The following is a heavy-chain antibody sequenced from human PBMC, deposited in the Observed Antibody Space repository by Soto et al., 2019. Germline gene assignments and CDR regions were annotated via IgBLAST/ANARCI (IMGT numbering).Heavy chain of an antibody. Sequence: GESLKISFKGSGYSFTSYLICWVRQMPVKGLEWMGIIYPGDSDTRYSPSFQGQVTISADKSISTAYLQWSSLKASDTAMYYCARQGHHYYASSGYPWGQGTLVTVSS. V-gene: IGHV5-51*01. CDR1: GYSFTSYL. CDR2: IYPGDSDT. D-gene: IGHD3-22*01. CDR3: ARQGHHYYASSGYP. J-gene: IGHJ4*02.